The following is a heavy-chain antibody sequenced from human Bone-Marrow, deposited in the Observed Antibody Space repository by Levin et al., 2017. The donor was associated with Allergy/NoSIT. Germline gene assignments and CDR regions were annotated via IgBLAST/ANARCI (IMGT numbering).Heavy chain of an antibody. Sequence: PGGSLRLSCAASGFNFISFGMHWVRQAPGKGLEWVAVISYDGANHYYADSVKGRFTFSRDNSKNTVYLQMNSLRPDDTAVYYCAKGSREDQLVGTYFDHWGQGTLVTVSS. D-gene: IGHD6-6*01. V-gene: IGHV3-30*18. CDR2: ISYDGANH. J-gene: IGHJ4*02. CDR1: GFNFISFG. CDR3: AKGSREDQLVGTYFDH.